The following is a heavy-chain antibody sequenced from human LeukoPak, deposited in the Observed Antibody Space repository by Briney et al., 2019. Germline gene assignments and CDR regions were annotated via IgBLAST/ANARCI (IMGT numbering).Heavy chain of an antibody. CDR2: ISYDGSNK. CDR1: GFTFSSYG. Sequence: PGGSPRLSCAASGFTFSSYGMHWVRQAPGKGLEWVAVISYDGSNKYYADSVKGRFTISRDNSKNTLYLQMNSLRPEDTAVYYCAKDQGYSYGYVSYWGQGTLVTVSS. V-gene: IGHV3-30*18. CDR3: AKDQGYSYGYVSY. D-gene: IGHD5-18*01. J-gene: IGHJ4*02.